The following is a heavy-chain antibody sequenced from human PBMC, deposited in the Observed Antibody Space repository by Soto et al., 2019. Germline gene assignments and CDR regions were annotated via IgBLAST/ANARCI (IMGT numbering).Heavy chain of an antibody. CDR3: VRTWHGFDI. V-gene: IGHV3-74*01. CDR1: GFTFSTYW. CDR2: INGDGSYT. J-gene: IGHJ3*02. Sequence: EVQLVESGGGLVQPGGSLRLSCAASGFTFSTYWMHWVRQAPEKGLLWVSHINGDGSYTDFADSVKVRFTISRDNAKSTVYLQMQSRRVEDLAVYFCVRTWHGFDIWGPGAMVTVSS.